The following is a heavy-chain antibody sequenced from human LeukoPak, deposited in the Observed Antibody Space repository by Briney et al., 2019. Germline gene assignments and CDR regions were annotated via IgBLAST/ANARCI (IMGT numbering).Heavy chain of an antibody. CDR1: GFTFSSYG. V-gene: IGHV3-30*03. CDR2: ISYDGSNK. D-gene: IGHD3-3*01. Sequence: PGGSLRLSCAASGFTFSSYGMHWVRQAPGLGLEWVAVISYDGSNKYYADSVKGRFTISRDNSKNTLYLQMNSLRAEDTAVYYCATSGRGYDFWSGYYREDWFDPWGQGTLVTVSS. CDR3: ATSGRGYDFWSGYYREDWFDP. J-gene: IGHJ5*02.